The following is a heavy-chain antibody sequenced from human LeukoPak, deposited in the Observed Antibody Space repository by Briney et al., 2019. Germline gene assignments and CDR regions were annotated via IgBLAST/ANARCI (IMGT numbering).Heavy chain of an antibody. Sequence: SVKVSCKASGCTFSSYAIHWVRQAPGQGLEWMGRINPILGIANYAQKFQGRVTITADKSTSTAYMELSSLRSEDTAVYYCARSFWDIVATMPRDYYGMDVWGQGTTVTVSS. CDR2: INPILGIA. D-gene: IGHD5-12*01. V-gene: IGHV1-69*04. CDR3: ARSFWDIVATMPRDYYGMDV. J-gene: IGHJ6*02. CDR1: GCTFSSYA.